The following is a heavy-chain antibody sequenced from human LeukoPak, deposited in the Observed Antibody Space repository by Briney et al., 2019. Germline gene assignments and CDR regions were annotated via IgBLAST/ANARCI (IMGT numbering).Heavy chain of an antibody. V-gene: IGHV1-69*13. Sequence: SVKVSCKASGGTFSSYAISWVRQAPGQGLEWMGGIIPIFGTANYAQKFQGRVTITADESTSTAYMELSSLRSEDTAVYYCAGNVDTAMFGNYWGQGTLVIVSS. CDR3: AGNVDTAMFGNY. D-gene: IGHD5-18*01. CDR1: GGTFSSYA. J-gene: IGHJ4*02. CDR2: IIPIFGTA.